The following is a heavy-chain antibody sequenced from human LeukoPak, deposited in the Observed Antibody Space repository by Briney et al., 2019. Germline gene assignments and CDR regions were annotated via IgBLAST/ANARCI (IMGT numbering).Heavy chain of an antibody. Sequence: GGSLRLSCAASGFTFSSYAMHWVRQAQGKGLEWVAVISYDGSNKYYADSVKGRFTISRDNSKNTLYLQMNSLRAEDTAVYYCARPSPSYYDSSGYYNGYYYYGMDVWGQGTTVTVSS. J-gene: IGHJ6*02. CDR1: GFTFSSYA. CDR2: ISYDGSNK. V-gene: IGHV3-30-3*01. CDR3: ARPSPSYYDSSGYYNGYYYYGMDV. D-gene: IGHD3-22*01.